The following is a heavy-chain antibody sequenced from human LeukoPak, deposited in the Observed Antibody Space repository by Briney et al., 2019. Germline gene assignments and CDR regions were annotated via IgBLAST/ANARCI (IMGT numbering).Heavy chain of an antibody. J-gene: IGHJ4*02. CDR2: IHSSGKT. CDR1: GGSIISYY. V-gene: IGHV4-59*01. D-gene: IGHD1-26*01. CDR3: TRSFPGIVGAADF. Sequence: PSETLSLTCTVSGGSIISYYWSWIRQSPQKGLERIAYIHSSGKTNYNPSLKSRVTISVDTSKNQFSLKVTSMTAADTGVYYCTRSFPGIVGAADFWGQGTLVTVSS.